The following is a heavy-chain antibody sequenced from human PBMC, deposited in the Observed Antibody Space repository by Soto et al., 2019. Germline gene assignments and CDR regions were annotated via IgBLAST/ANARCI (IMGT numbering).Heavy chain of an antibody. D-gene: IGHD3-3*01. Sequence: PSVKVSCKASGYTFTSYYMHWVRQAPGQGLEWMGIINPSGGSTSYAQKFQGRVTMTRDTSTSTVYMELSSLRSEDTAVYYCARDGLNDFASMDVWGQGTTVTVSS. V-gene: IGHV1-46*01. J-gene: IGHJ6*02. CDR3: ARDGLNDFASMDV. CDR2: INPSGGST. CDR1: GYTFTSYY.